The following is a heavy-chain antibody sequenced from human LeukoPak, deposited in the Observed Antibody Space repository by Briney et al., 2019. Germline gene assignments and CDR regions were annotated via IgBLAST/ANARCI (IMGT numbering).Heavy chain of an antibody. Sequence: SVKVSCKASGYTFTGYYIHWVRQAPGQGLEWMGWINPDSGGTDYAQNFQGRVTMTRDTSISTAYMELSRLRSDDTAVYYCARDAEPYCSGGSCYGCDYWGQGTLVTVFS. J-gene: IGHJ4*02. CDR3: ARDAEPYCSGGSCYGCDY. CDR2: INPDSGGT. V-gene: IGHV1-2*02. CDR1: GYTFTGYY. D-gene: IGHD2-15*01.